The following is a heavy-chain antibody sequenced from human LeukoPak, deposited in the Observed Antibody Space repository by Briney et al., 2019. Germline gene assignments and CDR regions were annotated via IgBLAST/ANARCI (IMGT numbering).Heavy chain of an antibody. J-gene: IGHJ4*02. CDR3: ARERMATPEVGY. Sequence: ASVKVSCKASGGTFSSYAISWVRQAPGQGLEWVGRIIPILGIANYAQKFQGRVTITADKSTSTAYMELSSLRSEDTAVYYCARERMATPEVGYWGQGTLVTVSS. CDR1: GGTFSSYA. D-gene: IGHD5-24*01. V-gene: IGHV1-69*04. CDR2: IIPILGIA.